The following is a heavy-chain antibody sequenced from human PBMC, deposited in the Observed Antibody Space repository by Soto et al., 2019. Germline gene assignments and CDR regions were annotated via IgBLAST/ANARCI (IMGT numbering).Heavy chain of an antibody. J-gene: IGHJ5*02. CDR3: ARGGHSSSWYPPGGWFDP. V-gene: IGHV1-2*04. D-gene: IGHD6-13*01. CDR2: INPNSGGT. Sequence: QVQLVQSGAEVKKPGASVKVSCKASGYTFTGYYMHWVRQAPGQGLEWMGWINPNSGGTNYAQKFQGWVTMTRDTSLSTAYMELSRLRSDDTAVYYCARGGHSSSWYPPGGWFDPWGQGTLVTVSS. CDR1: GYTFTGYY.